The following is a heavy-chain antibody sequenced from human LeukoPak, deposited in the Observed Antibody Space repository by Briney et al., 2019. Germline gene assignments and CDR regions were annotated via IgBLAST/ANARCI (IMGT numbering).Heavy chain of an antibody. CDR2: VYSDGST. V-gene: IGHV3-53*01. Sequence: RGSLRLSCAASGLTVSSHYMSWVRQAPGKGLEWVSLVYSDGSTYYADSVKGRFTISRDNSKNTLYLQMNSLRAEDTAVYYCARALYHFDYWGQGTLVTVSS. CDR1: GLTVSSHY. J-gene: IGHJ4*02. D-gene: IGHD2-2*01. CDR3: ARALYHFDY.